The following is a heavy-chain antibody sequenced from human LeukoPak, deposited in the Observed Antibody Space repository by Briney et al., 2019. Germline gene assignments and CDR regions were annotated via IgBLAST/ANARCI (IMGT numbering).Heavy chain of an antibody. V-gene: IGHV3-21*04. D-gene: IGHD6-13*01. Sequence: GGSLRLSCAASGFTFSSYSMNWVRQAPGKGLEWVSSISSSSSYIYYADSVKGRFTISRDNSKNSLYLQMNSLRTEDTALYYCATGAAAGTWGPDYWGQGTLVTVSS. CDR2: ISSSSSYI. CDR1: GFTFSSYS. CDR3: ATGAAAGTWGPDY. J-gene: IGHJ4*02.